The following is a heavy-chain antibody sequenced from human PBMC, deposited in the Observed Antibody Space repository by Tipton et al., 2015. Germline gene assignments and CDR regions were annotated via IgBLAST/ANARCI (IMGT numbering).Heavy chain of an antibody. Sequence: TLSLTCTVSGGSFSDYYWSWIRQSPGEGLEWIGYIYYSGSTNYNPSLRSRVAMSMDTSKNQFSLKLSSVIAADTAVYYCARAQTNFYDSSGFDWKFDLWGRGALVTVSP. V-gene: IGHV4-59*01. J-gene: IGHJ2*01. D-gene: IGHD3-22*01. CDR3: ARAQTNFYDSSGFDWKFDL. CDR2: IYYSGST. CDR1: GGSFSDYY.